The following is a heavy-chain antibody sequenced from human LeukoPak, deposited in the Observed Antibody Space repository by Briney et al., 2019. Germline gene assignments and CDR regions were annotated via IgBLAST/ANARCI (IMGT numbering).Heavy chain of an antibody. D-gene: IGHD3-3*01. CDR3: TRDPRITIFGVVPDP. J-gene: IGHJ5*02. CDR2: IRSKAYGGTT. V-gene: IGHV3-49*04. Sequence: GRSLRLSCTASGFTFGDYAMSWVRQAPGKGLEWEGFIRSKAYGGTTEYAASVKGRFTISRDDSKSIAYLQMNSLKTEDTAVYYCTRDPRITIFGVVPDPWGQGTLVTVSS. CDR1: GFTFGDYA.